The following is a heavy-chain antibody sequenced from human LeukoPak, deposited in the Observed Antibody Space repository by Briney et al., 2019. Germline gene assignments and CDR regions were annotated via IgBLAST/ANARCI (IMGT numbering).Heavy chain of an antibody. CDR1: GGSISSSNW. V-gene: IGHV4-4*02. D-gene: IGHD4-17*01. Sequence: SGTLSLTCAVSGGSISSSNWWSWVRQPPGKGLEWIGEIYHSGSTNYNPSLKSRVTISVGKSKNQFSLKLSSVTAADTAVYYCARFYGDYAFDIWGQGTMVTVSS. J-gene: IGHJ3*02. CDR2: IYHSGST. CDR3: ARFYGDYAFDI.